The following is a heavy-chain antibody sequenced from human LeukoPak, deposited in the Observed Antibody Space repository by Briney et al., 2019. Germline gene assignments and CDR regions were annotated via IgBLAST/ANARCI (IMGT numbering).Heavy chain of an antibody. CDR3: ARGGPVVPYKWRTEYFQH. D-gene: IGHD1-1*01. V-gene: IGHV3-11*01. J-gene: IGHJ1*01. CDR2: ISSSGSTI. Sequence: PGGSLRLSCAASGFTFRNYLVNWVRQAPGKGLEWVSYISSSGSTIYYADSVKGRFTISRDNAKNSLYLQMSSLRAEDTAVYYCARGGPVVPYKWRTEYFQHWGQGTLVTVSS. CDR1: GFTFRNYL.